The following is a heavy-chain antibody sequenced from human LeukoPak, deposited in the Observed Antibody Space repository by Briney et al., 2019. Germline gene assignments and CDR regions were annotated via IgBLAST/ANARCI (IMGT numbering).Heavy chain of an antibody. Sequence: GGSLRLSCAASGFTFSSYSMNWVRQAPGKGLEWVSYISSSSSTIYYADSVKGRFTISRDNAKNSLYLQMNSLRAEDTAVYYCARDPPHPYCSGGSCRSDYWGQGTLVTVSS. CDR3: ARDPPHPYCSGGSCRSDY. V-gene: IGHV3-48*04. J-gene: IGHJ4*02. D-gene: IGHD2-15*01. CDR2: ISSSSSTI. CDR1: GFTFSSYS.